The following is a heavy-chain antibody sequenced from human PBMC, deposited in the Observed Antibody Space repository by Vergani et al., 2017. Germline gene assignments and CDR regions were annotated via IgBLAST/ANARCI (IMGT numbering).Heavy chain of an antibody. CDR1: GGSISSSSYY. CDR3: ARDPGRLWVATYPVT. Sequence: QLQLQESGPGLVKPSETLSLTCTVSGGSISSSSYYWGWIRQPPGKGLEWIGSIYYSGSTYYNPSLKSRVTISVDTSKNQFSLKLSSVTAADTAVYYCARDPGRLWVATYPVTWGQGTLVTVSS. D-gene: IGHD2-21*01. J-gene: IGHJ5*02. V-gene: IGHV4-39*02. CDR2: IYYSGST.